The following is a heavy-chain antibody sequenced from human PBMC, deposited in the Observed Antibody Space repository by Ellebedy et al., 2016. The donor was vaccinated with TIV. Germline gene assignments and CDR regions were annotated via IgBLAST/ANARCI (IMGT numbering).Heavy chain of an antibody. Sequence: AASVKVSCKASGCTFSSSAIRWVRQAPGQGLEWMGRIIPILGIANYAQKFQGRVTLTADKSTSTAYMELSSLRSEDTAVDYCARAQARDGCPDYWGQGTLVTVSS. J-gene: IGHJ4*02. CDR3: ARAQARDGCPDY. CDR2: IIPILGIA. CDR1: GCTFSSSA. D-gene: IGHD5-24*01. V-gene: IGHV1-69*04.